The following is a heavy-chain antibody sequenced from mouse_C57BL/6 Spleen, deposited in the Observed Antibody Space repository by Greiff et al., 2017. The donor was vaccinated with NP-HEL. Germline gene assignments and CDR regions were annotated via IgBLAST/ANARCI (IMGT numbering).Heavy chain of an antibody. CDR2: LHPNSSST. D-gene: IGHD1-1*01. J-gene: IGHJ4*01. V-gene: IGHV1-64*01. Sequence: QVQLQQPGAELVKPGASVKLSCKASGYTFTSYWMHWVKQRPGQGLEWIGRLHPNSSSTNYNEKFKSKATLTVDKSSSTAYMQLSSLTSEDSAVYYCARDGLRYAMDYWGQGTSVTVSS. CDR1: GYTFTSYW. CDR3: ARDGLRYAMDY.